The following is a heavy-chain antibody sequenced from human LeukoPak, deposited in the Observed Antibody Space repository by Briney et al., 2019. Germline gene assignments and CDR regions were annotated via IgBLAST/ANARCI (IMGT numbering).Heavy chain of an antibody. CDR2: ISGSGGST. Sequence: GGSLRLSCAASGFTFSSYAMSWVRQAPGKGLEWVSAISGSGGSTYYADSVKGRFTISRDNSKNTLYLQMNSLRAEDTAVYYCAKDPDSSGYYGGRFDYWGQGTLVTVSS. CDR1: GFTFSSYA. J-gene: IGHJ4*02. CDR3: AKDPDSSGYYGGRFDY. V-gene: IGHV3-23*01. D-gene: IGHD3-22*01.